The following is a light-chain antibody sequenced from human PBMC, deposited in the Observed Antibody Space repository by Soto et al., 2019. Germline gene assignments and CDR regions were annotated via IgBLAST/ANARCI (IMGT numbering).Light chain of an antibody. V-gene: IGKV1-39*01. CDR3: QHYNSYSEA. Sequence: DIQMTQSPSSLSASVGDRVTITCRASQIINTYLNWYQQKPGLAPNLLIYAASSLQSGVPSRFSGSGSGTEFTLTISSLQPDDFATYYCQHYNSYSEAFGQGTKVELK. CDR2: AAS. CDR1: QIINTY. J-gene: IGKJ1*01.